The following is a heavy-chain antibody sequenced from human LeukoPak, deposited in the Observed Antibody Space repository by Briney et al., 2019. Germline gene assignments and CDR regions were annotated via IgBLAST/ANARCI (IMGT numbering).Heavy chain of an antibody. CDR1: GGSISSYY. CDR3: ARYCSGGSCYSAIDY. Sequence: SETLSLTCTVSGGSISSYYWSWIRQPPGKGLXXXXXXYYSGSTNYNPSLKSRVTISVDTSKNQFSLKLSSVTAADTAVYYCARYCSGGSCYSAIDYWGQGTLVTVSS. CDR2: XYYSGST. J-gene: IGHJ4*02. V-gene: IGHV4-59*01. D-gene: IGHD2-15*01.